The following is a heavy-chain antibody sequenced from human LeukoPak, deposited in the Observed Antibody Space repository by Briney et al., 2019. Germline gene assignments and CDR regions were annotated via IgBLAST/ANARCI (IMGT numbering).Heavy chain of an antibody. Sequence: PSETLSLTCTVSGGSISSYYWSWIRQPPGKGLEWIGYIYYSGSTNYNPSLKSRVTMSVDTSKNQFSLKLSSVTAADTAVYYCARGVAAVGDFDYWGQGTLVTVSS. J-gene: IGHJ4*02. CDR1: GGSISSYY. V-gene: IGHV4-59*12. CDR2: IYYSGST. D-gene: IGHD6-13*01. CDR3: ARGVAAVGDFDY.